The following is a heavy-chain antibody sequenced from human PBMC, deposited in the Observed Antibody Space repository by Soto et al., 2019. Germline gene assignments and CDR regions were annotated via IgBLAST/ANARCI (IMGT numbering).Heavy chain of an antibody. D-gene: IGHD5-12*01. J-gene: IGHJ4*02. V-gene: IGHV3-21*01. CDR2: ISSSSSYI. Sequence: EVQLVESGGGLVKPGGSLRLSCAASGFTLSIYSMNWVRQAPGKGLEWVSSISSSSSYIDYADSVKGRFTISRDNAKNSLYRQMNSLRAEDTAVYYCAREGDGYNWGYYFDYWGQGTLVTVSS. CDR3: AREGDGYNWGYYFDY. CDR1: GFTLSIYS.